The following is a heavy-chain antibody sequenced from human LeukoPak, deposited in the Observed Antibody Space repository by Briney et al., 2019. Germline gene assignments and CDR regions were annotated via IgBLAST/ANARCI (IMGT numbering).Heavy chain of an antibody. CDR3: AKCGYSYGYSDY. V-gene: IGHV3-23*01. J-gene: IGHJ4*02. D-gene: IGHD5-18*01. CDR1: GFTFSSYA. Sequence: GGSLRLSCAASGFTFSSYAMSRVRQAPGKGLEWVSAISGSGGSTYYADSVKGRLTISRDNSKNTLYLQMNSLRAEDTAVYYCAKCGYSYGYSDYWGQGTLVTVSS. CDR2: ISGSGGST.